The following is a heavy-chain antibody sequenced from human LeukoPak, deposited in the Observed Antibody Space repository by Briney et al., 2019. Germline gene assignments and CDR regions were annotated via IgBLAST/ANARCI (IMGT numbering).Heavy chain of an antibody. CDR1: GFTFSSYW. CDR3: SRVVPADTYYYYYMDV. V-gene: IGHV3-7*01. CDR2: IKQDGSEK. J-gene: IGHJ6*03. D-gene: IGHD2-2*01. Sequence: GGSLRLYCAASGFTFSSYWMSWVRQAPGKGLEWVANIKQDGSEKYYVDSVKGRFTISRDNAKNSLYLQMNSLRAEDTAVYYCSRVVPADTYYYYYMDVWGKGTTVTVSS.